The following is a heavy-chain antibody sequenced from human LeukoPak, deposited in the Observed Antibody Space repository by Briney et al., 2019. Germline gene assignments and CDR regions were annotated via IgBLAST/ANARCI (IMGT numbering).Heavy chain of an antibody. J-gene: IGHJ4*02. V-gene: IGHV3-30*02. D-gene: IGHD3-3*01. Sequence: GGSLRLSCAASGFSFSSYGMHWVRQPPGKWLEWVAFIRYDGSNKHYADSVKGRFSISRDNSKTTLYLQMNSLRPEDTAVYYCAKDFPSRDNFWSGXYTDFDYWGQGTLVTVSS. CDR1: GFSFSSYG. CDR2: IRYDGSNK. CDR3: AKDFPSRDNFWSGXYTDFDY.